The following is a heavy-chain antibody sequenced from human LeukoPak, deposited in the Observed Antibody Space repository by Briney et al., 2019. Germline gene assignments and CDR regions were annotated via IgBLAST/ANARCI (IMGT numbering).Heavy chain of an antibody. V-gene: IGHV4-39*01. D-gene: IGHD5-18*01. CDR2: IYYSGST. J-gene: IGHJ4*02. Sequence: PSETLSLTCTVSGGSISSSSYYWGWIRQPPGKGLEWIGSIYYSGSTYYNPSLKSRVTISVDTSKNQFSLKLSSVTAADTAVYYCARILDTAMAPYWGQGTLVTVSS. CDR1: GGSISSSSYY. CDR3: ARILDTAMAPY.